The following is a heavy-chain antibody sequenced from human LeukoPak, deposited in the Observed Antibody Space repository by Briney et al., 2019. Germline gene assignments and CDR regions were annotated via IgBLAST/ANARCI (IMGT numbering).Heavy chain of an antibody. D-gene: IGHD6-19*01. CDR1: GFTFDDYA. CDR2: ISWDGGST. J-gene: IGHJ6*02. CDR3: AKTYGQKQWLGAYYYYGIDV. Sequence: GGSLRLSCAASGFTFDDYAMHWVRQAPGKGLEWVSLISWDGGSTYYADSVKGRFTISRDNSKNSLYLQMNSLRAEDTALYYCAKTYGQKQWLGAYYYYGIDVWGQGTTVTVSS. V-gene: IGHV3-43D*03.